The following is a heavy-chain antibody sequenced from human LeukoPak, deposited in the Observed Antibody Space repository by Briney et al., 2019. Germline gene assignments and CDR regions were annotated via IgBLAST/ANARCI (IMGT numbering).Heavy chain of an antibody. Sequence: SETPSLTCTGSGGSISSYYWSWIRQPAGKGLEWIGRIYTSGSTNYNPSLKSRVTMSVDTSKNQFSLKLSSVTAADTAVYYCARTIGLMVYAGMLDWFDPWGQGTLVTVSS. CDR1: GGSISSYY. D-gene: IGHD2-8*01. CDR3: ARTIGLMVYAGMLDWFDP. J-gene: IGHJ5*02. V-gene: IGHV4-4*07. CDR2: IYTSGST.